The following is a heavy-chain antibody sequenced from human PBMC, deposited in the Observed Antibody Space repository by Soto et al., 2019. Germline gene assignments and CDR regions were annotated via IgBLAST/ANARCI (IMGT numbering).Heavy chain of an antibody. D-gene: IGHD3-3*01. CDR3: ARGGIFGVAVGWFDP. V-gene: IGHV1-2*02. CDR1: GYTFTGYY. CDR2: INPNSGGT. J-gene: IGHJ5*02. Sequence: QVQLVQSGAEVKKPGASVKVSCKASGYTFTGYYMHWVRQAPGQGLEWMGWINPNSGGTNYAQKFQGRVTMTRDTSISTAYMELRRLRSDDTAVYYCARGGIFGVAVGWFDPWGQGTLVTVSS.